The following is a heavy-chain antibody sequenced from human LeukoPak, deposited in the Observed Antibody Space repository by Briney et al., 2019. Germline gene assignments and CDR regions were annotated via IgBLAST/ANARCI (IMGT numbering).Heavy chain of an antibody. D-gene: IGHD1-26*01. CDR3: AREWERNFDY. CDR2: LSGYNGDT. V-gene: IGHV1-18*04. CDR1: GYSFTNYG. Sequence: ASVKVSCKASGYSFTNYGISWVRQAPGQGLEWMGWLSGYNGDTKFAQSVQDRVTMTIDKSTRTAYMEMKTLRSDDTATYFCAREWERNFDYWGQGTLVTVSS. J-gene: IGHJ4*02.